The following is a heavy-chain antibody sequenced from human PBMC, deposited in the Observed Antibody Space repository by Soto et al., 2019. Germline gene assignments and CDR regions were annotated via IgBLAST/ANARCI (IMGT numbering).Heavy chain of an antibody. CDR2: IYFGGST. Sequence: EVQLVESGGGLVQPGGSLRLSCAASGFTVSSNYMSWVRQAPGKGLEWISVIYFGGSTYYADSVKGRLTISRDNSKNTLYLQMNSLRADDSAKYYCASASYVILRVVTYYYMEVWGTGTTGTVSS. CDR1: GFTVSSNY. V-gene: IGHV3-66*01. D-gene: IGHD3-3*01. CDR3: ASASYVILRVVTYYYMEV. J-gene: IGHJ6*03.